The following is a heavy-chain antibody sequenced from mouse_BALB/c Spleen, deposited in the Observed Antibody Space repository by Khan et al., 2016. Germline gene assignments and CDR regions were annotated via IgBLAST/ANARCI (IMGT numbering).Heavy chain of an antibody. J-gene: IGHJ2*01. V-gene: IGHV5-17*02. CDR3: GRGDF. CDR1: GFTFSNFG. Sequence: EVELVESGGGLVQPGGSRKLSCAASGFTFSNFGMHWVRQAPEKGLEWVAFISSGSSTIYYADTVKGRFTVSRDNPKNTLFLQMTSLGCGGTAMYYCGRGDFWGQGTTLTVSS. CDR2: ISSGSSTI.